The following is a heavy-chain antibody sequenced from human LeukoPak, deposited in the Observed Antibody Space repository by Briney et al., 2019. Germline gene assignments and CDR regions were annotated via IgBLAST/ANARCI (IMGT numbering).Heavy chain of an antibody. Sequence: SQTLSLTCTVSGGSISSGNYYWSWMRQPPGKGLEWIGYISHSGSTYYNPSLMSRVTISVDRPKNQFSLKLSSVTAADTAVYYCARDRHSTSSFDCWGQGTLVTVSS. CDR3: ARDRHSTSSFDC. CDR1: GGSISSGNYY. V-gene: IGHV4-30-2*01. D-gene: IGHD6-6*01. CDR2: ISHSGST. J-gene: IGHJ4*02.